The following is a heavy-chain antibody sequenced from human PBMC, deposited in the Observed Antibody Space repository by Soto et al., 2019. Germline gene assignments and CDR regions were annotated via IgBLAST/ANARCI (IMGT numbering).Heavy chain of an antibody. J-gene: IGHJ6*03. CDR2: IYYSGST. Sequence: SETLSLTCTVSGGSISSYYWSWIRQPPGKGLEWIGYIYYSGSTNYNPSLKSRVTISVDTSKNQFSLKLSSVTAADTAVYYCARLTVTPQSGYYMDVWGKGTTVTVSS. CDR1: GGSISSYY. D-gene: IGHD4-4*01. V-gene: IGHV4-59*01. CDR3: ARLTVTPQSGYYMDV.